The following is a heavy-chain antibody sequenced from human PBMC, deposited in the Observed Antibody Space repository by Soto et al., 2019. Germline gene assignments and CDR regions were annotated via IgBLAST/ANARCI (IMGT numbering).Heavy chain of an antibody. J-gene: IGHJ4*02. D-gene: IGHD2-2*01. Sequence: QVQLQESGPGLVKPSQTLSLTCSVSGGSISAGNYYWSWIRQSPGKGLEWIGYIYYTGSTYYNPSLRSRVSISVDTSKNQFSLRLSSVTAADTAVYDCAREGTPPVYYFGCWGQGTLVSVSS. V-gene: IGHV4-30-4*01. CDR3: AREGTPPVYYFGC. CDR1: GGSISAGNYY. CDR2: IYYTGST.